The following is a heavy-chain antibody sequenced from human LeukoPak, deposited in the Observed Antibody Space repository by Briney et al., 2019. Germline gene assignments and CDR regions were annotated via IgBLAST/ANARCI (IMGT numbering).Heavy chain of an antibody. CDR1: GYTFTSYG. V-gene: IGHV1-8*03. D-gene: IGHD3-9*01. CDR3: AREITYYDILTGYYVLDYYYYYMDV. CDR2: MNPNSGNT. Sequence: ASVKVSCKASGYTFTSYGINWVRQATGQGLEGMGWMNPNSGNTGYAQKFQGRVTITRNTSISTAYMELSSLRSEDTAVYYCAREITYYDILTGYYVLDYYYYYMDVWGKGTTVTVSS. J-gene: IGHJ6*03.